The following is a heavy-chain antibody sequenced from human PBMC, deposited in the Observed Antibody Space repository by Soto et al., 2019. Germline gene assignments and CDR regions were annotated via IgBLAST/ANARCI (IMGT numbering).Heavy chain of an antibody. V-gene: IGHV4-59*08. CDR3: ARGGWLQLRYFDY. CDR1: GGSISSYY. CDR2: IYYSGST. J-gene: IGHJ4*02. Sequence: QVQLQESGPGLVKPSETLSLTCTVSGGSISSYYWSWIRQPPGKGLEWIGYIYYSGSTNYNPSLKSRVTISVDTSKNHFSLKLSSVTAADTAVYYCARGGWLQLRYFDYLGQGTLVTVSS. D-gene: IGHD5-12*01.